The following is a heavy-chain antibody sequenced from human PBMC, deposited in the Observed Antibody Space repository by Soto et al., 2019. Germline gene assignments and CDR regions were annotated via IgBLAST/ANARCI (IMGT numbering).Heavy chain of an antibody. J-gene: IGHJ4*02. D-gene: IGHD3-9*01. CDR2: IFYDGSKT. Sequence: PGGSLRLSCAASGFSFRDYGMHWVRQAPGKGLDWVAVIFYDGSKTDYADSVKGRFTISRDNSKNTLYLQMNSLRAEDTALYYCAKDGMPPGYDDILTGYSYYFDYWGQGTLVTVS. CDR3: AKDGMPPGYDDILTGYSYYFDY. V-gene: IGHV3-30*02. CDR1: GFSFRDYG.